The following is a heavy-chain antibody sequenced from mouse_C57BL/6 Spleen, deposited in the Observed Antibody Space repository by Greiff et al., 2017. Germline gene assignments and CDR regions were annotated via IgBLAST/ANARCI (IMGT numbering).Heavy chain of an antibody. CDR1: GFTFSDYY. D-gene: IGHD2-4*01. CDR2: INYDGSST. Sequence: EVKLMESEGGLVQPGSSMKLSCTASGFTFSDYYMAWVRQVPEKGLEWVANINYDGSSTYYLDSLKSRFIISRDNAKNILYLQMSSLKSEDTATYYCARVEDYDDYFDYWGQGTTLTVSS. J-gene: IGHJ2*01. CDR3: ARVEDYDDYFDY. V-gene: IGHV5-16*01.